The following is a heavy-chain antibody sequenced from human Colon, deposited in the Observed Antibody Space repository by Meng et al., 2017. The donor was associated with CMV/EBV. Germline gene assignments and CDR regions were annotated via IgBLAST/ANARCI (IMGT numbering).Heavy chain of an antibody. V-gene: IGHV3-9*01. CDR2: ISWNSGTI. Sequence: SLKISCAASGFIFDDYAMHWVRQAPGKGLEWVSGISWNSGTIGYADAVKGRFTISRDNAKNSLFLEMNSLTADDTAVYYCARVREGPYCTSSNCYSGIDYWGQGTLVTVSS. J-gene: IGHJ4*02. D-gene: IGHD2-2*02. CDR1: GFIFDDYA. CDR3: ARVREGPYCTSSNCYSGIDY.